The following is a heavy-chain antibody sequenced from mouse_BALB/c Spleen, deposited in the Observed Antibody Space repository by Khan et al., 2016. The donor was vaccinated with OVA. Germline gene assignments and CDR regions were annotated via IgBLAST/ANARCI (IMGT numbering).Heavy chain of an antibody. CDR1: GYSFTGYF. D-gene: IGHD1-1*01. V-gene: IGHV1-20*02. Sequence: VHVKQSGPELVKPGASVKISCKASGYSFTGYFMNWVMQSHGKSLEWIGRINPHIGETLYNQKFKDKATLTVDESSSTAHMELRSLASEDSAVYYCTRIYRSDFDYWGQGTTLTVSS. J-gene: IGHJ2*01. CDR2: INPHIGET. CDR3: TRIYRSDFDY.